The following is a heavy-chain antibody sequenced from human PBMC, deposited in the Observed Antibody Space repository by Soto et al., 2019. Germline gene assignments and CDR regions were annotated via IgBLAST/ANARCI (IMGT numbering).Heavy chain of an antibody. J-gene: IGHJ4*02. V-gene: IGHV4-31*03. CDR2: IYYSGST. Sequence: QVQLQESGPGLVKPSQTLSLTCTVSGGSISSGGYYWSWIRQHPGKGLEWIGYIYYSGSTYYNPSLKSRVTISVDTSKNQFSLKLSSVTAAATAMYYCARVSVAAAVVDYWGQGTLVTVSS. CDR1: GGSISSGGYY. CDR3: ARVSVAAAVVDY. D-gene: IGHD6-13*01.